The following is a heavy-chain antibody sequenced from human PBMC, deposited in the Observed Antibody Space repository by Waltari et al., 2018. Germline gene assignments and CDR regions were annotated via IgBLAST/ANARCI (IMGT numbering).Heavy chain of an antibody. Sequence: QVQLQESGPGLVKPSETLSLTCTVSGGSISSYSWSWIRQPPGKGLEWIGYIYYSGSTNYNPSLKSRVTISVDTSKNQFSLKLSSVTAADTAVYYCARESRLRGVDYWGQGTLVTVSS. CDR3: ARESRLRGVDY. V-gene: IGHV4-59*01. CDR1: GGSISSYS. D-gene: IGHD3-10*01. J-gene: IGHJ4*02. CDR2: IYYSGST.